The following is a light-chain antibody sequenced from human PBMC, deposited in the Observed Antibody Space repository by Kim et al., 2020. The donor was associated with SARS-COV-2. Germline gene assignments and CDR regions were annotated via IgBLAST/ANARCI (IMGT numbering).Light chain of an antibody. CDR1: SGHSTYA. J-gene: IGLJ3*02. Sequence: QLVLTQSPSASASLGASVKLTCALSSGHSTYAIAWHQQQPEKGPRFLMKLNIDGSHSKGDWIPDRFSGSSSGTERYLTISSLQSEDETDYYCQTWGTGIRVFGGGTQLTVL. CDR3: QTWGTGIRV. V-gene: IGLV4-69*01. CDR2: LNIDGSH.